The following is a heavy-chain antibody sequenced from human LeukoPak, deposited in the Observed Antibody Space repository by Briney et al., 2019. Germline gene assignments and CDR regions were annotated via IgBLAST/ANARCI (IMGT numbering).Heavy chain of an antibody. D-gene: IGHD3-9*01. CDR1: GYTFTSYG. Sequence: ASVKVSCKATGYTFTSYGISWVRQAPGQGLEWMGWISAYNGNTNYAQKLQGRVTMTTDTSTSTAYMELRSLRSDDTAVYYCARDRPSYYDILTGYPFSGYYGMDVWGKGTTVTVSS. V-gene: IGHV1-18*04. CDR3: ARDRPSYYDILTGYPFSGYYGMDV. J-gene: IGHJ6*04. CDR2: ISAYNGNT.